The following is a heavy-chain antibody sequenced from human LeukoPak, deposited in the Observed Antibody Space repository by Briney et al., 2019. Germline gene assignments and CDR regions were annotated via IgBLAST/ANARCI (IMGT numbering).Heavy chain of an antibody. CDR1: GFTFSSYW. Sequence: AGGSLRLSCAASGFTFSSYWMSWVRQAPGKGLERMANIKQDGSEKYYVDSVKGRFTISRDNAKNSLYLQMNSLRAEDTAVYYCASVARPGAFDIWGQGTMVTVSS. J-gene: IGHJ3*02. CDR2: IKQDGSEK. V-gene: IGHV3-7*01. D-gene: IGHD6-6*01. CDR3: ASVARPGAFDI.